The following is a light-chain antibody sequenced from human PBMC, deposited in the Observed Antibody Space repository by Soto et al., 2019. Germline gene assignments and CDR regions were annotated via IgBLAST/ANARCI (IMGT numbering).Light chain of an antibody. CDR2: EVN. V-gene: IGLV2-14*01. J-gene: IGLJ1*01. CDR1: RSDVGGYDF. CDR3: SSYTSSNTGV. Sequence: QSALTQPASVSGSPGQSITISCTGTRSDVGGYDFVSWYQQHPGKAPKLVIYEVNNRPSGVSDRFSGSKSGNTASLTISGLQAEDEADYYCSSYTSSNTGVFGTGTKVTVL.